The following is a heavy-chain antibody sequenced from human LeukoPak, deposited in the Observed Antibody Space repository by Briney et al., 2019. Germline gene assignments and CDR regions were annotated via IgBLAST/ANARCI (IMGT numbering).Heavy chain of an antibody. V-gene: IGHV3-11*04. J-gene: IGHJ6*03. CDR3: AREGGSGYELPYYYYYMDV. CDR1: GFTFSHYY. Sequence: GESLKLSSPGSGFTFSHYYMSWIRQAPGKGLERVSYISSSGSTIYNADSVKGRFTISRDNAKNSLYLQMNSLRAEDTAVYYCAREGGSGYELPYYYYYMDVWGKGTMVTVSS. CDR2: ISSSGSTI. D-gene: IGHD5-12*01.